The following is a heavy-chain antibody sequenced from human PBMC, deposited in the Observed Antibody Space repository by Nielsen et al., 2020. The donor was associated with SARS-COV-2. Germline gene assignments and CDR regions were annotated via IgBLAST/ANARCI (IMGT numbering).Heavy chain of an antibody. Sequence: SETLSLTCGVSGGSISSYYWSWIRQPAGKGLEWIGRIYTSGSTNYNPSLKSRVTISVDTSKNQFSLKLSSVTAADTAVYYCARGQKYYYGSGKSNYYYYYGMDVWGQGTTVTVSS. J-gene: IGHJ6*02. CDR2: IYTSGST. CDR3: ARGQKYYYGSGKSNYYYYYGMDV. V-gene: IGHV4-4*07. CDR1: GGSISSYY. D-gene: IGHD3-10*01.